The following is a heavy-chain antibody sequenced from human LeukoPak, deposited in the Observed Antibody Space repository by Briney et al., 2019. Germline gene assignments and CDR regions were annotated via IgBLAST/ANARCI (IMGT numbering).Heavy chain of an antibody. CDR2: IYTSGST. J-gene: IGHJ5*02. V-gene: IGHV4-4*07. D-gene: IGHD2-2*01. Sequence: PSETLSLTCTVSGGSISSYYWSWIRQPAGKGLEWIGRIYTSGSTNYNPSLKSRVTMSVDRSKNQFSLKLSSVTAVDTAVYYCARSDRYCSSTSCFNWFDPWGQGTLVTVSS. CDR1: GGSISSYY. CDR3: ARSDRYCSSTSCFNWFDP.